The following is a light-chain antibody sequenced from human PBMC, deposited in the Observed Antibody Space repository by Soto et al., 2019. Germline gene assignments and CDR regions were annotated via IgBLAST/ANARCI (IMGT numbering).Light chain of an antibody. CDR2: GAS. CDR1: QSVGSN. CDR3: QQYNNWPLT. Sequence: EIVMTQSPSTLSVSPVERATLSCRASQSVGSNLAWYQQKPGQAPTLLIYGASTMATGIPARFSGSGSGTEFTLTISSLQSEDFAVYHCQQYNNWPLTFGGGTKVDIK. V-gene: IGKV3-15*01. J-gene: IGKJ4*01.